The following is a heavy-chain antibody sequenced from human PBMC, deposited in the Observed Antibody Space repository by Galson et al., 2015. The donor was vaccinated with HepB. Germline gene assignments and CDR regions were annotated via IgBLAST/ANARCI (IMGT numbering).Heavy chain of an antibody. V-gene: IGHV3-66*01. J-gene: IGHJ4*02. CDR1: GFTVSSNY. Sequence: SLRLSCAASGFTVSSNYMSWVRQAPGKGLEWVSVIYSGGSTYYADSVKGRFTISRDNSKNTLYLQMNSLRAEDTAVYYCARGGDGSGWYPDLYFYWGQGTLVTVSS. CDR3: ARGGDGSGWYPDLYFY. D-gene: IGHD6-19*01. CDR2: IYSGGST.